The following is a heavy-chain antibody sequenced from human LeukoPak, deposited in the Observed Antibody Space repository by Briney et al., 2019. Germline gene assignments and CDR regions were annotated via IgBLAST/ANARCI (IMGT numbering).Heavy chain of an antibody. Sequence: SETLSLTCIVSGXSISSYYWSWIRQPPGKGLEWIGYIYYSGSTNYNSSLKSRVTISLDTSENQFSLKLSSVTAADTAVYYCARGDYYDSSGYYLYWGQGTLVTVSS. CDR3: ARGDYYDSSGYYLY. CDR2: IYYSGST. CDR1: GXSISSYY. J-gene: IGHJ4*02. D-gene: IGHD3-22*01. V-gene: IGHV4-59*08.